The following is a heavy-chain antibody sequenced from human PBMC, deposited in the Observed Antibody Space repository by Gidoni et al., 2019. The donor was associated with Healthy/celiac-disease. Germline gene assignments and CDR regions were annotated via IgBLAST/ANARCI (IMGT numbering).Heavy chain of an antibody. CDR3: ARRRITGTTMGYYYYYMDV. J-gene: IGHJ6*03. D-gene: IGHD1-7*01. CDR2: IYYSGST. CDR1: GGSISSSSYY. V-gene: IGHV4-39*01. Sequence: QLQLQESGPGLVKPSETLSLTCTVSGGSISSSSYYWGWIRQPPGKGLEWIGSIYYSGSTYYNPSLKSRVTISVDTSKNQFSLKLSSVTAADTAVYYCARRRITGTTMGYYYYYMDVWGKGTTVTVS.